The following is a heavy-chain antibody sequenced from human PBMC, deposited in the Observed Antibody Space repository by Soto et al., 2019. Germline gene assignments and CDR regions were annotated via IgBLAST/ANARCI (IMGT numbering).Heavy chain of an antibody. D-gene: IGHD6-13*01. CDR3: ARDLAAVPRAFDY. CDR1: GGSISSYF. CDR2: VYYTGTT. V-gene: IGHV4-59*01. Sequence: WETLSLTCTVSGGSISSYFYIWVRQPPGKGLEWIGSVYYTGTTDYNPSLKSRVTISVDTSKTQFSLNLRSVTAADTAVYYCARDLAAVPRAFDYWGRGTLVTVSS. J-gene: IGHJ4*02.